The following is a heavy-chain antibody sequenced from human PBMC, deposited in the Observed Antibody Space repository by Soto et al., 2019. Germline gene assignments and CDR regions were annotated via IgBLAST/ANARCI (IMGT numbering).Heavy chain of an antibody. Sequence: SETLSLTCTVSGGSISSGGYYWSWIRQHPGKGLEWIGYIYYSGSTYYNPSLKSRVTISVDTSKNQFSLTLSSVTAADTAVYYCARVPWGYDILTGYPYYYYYGMDVWGQGTTVTVSS. CDR3: ARVPWGYDILTGYPYYYYYGMDV. D-gene: IGHD3-9*01. CDR1: GGSISSGGYY. CDR2: IYYSGST. J-gene: IGHJ6*02. V-gene: IGHV4-31*03.